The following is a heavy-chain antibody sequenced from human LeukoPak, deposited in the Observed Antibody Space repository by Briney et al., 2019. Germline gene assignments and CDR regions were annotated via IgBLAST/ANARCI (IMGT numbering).Heavy chain of an antibody. J-gene: IGHJ4*02. Sequence: GGSLRLSCAASRFTFSIYTMQWVRHAPPKGLEWVAVTSFDGSNKYYADSVKGRFTISRDNSKNTLFLQMNTLRAEDTAVYYCARGSPPDYWGQGTLVTVSS. CDR3: ARGSPPDY. V-gene: IGHV3-30*04. CDR1: RFTFSIYT. CDR2: TSFDGSNK.